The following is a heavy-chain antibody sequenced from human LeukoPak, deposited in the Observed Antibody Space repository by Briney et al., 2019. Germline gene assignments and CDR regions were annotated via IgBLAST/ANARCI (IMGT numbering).Heavy chain of an antibody. CDR2: MNPNSGNT. J-gene: IGHJ1*01. Sequence: ASVKVSCKVSGYTFSNYDINCVRHATGQGLEWMGWMNPNSGNTGYAQKFQGRLNMTRNTSISTAYMELSSLRSEDTAVYYCARRVGSGWPVQHWGQGTLVTVSS. V-gene: IGHV1-8*01. CDR1: GYTFSNYD. D-gene: IGHD6-19*01. CDR3: ARRVGSGWPVQH.